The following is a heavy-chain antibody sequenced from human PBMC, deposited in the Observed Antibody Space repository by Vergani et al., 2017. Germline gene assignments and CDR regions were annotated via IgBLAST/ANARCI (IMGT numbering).Heavy chain of an antibody. CDR3: AAVYYKHSSSWCRLSGAFDI. D-gene: IGHD6-13*01. CDR1: GFTFTSSA. CDR2: IVVGSGNT. V-gene: IGHV1-58*01. Sequence: QMQLVQSGPEVKKPGTSVKVSCQASGFTFTSSAVQWVRQARGQRLEWIGWIVVGSGNTNYAQKFQERVTITRDMSTSTAYMELSSLRSEDTAVYYCAAVYYKHSSSWCRLSGAFDIWGQGTMVTVSS. J-gene: IGHJ3*02.